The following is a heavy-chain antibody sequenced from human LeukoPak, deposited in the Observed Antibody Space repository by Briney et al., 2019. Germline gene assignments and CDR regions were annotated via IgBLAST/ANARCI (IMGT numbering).Heavy chain of an antibody. CDR1: GGSISSSSYY. CDR3: ARSITMIVVVIRYNWFDP. CDR2: IYYSGST. J-gene: IGHJ5*02. V-gene: IGHV4-39*07. Sequence: SETLSLTCTVSGGSISSSSYYWGWIRQPPGKGLEWIGGIYYSGSTYYNPSLKSRVTISVDTSKNQFSLKLSSVTAADTAVYYCARSITMIVVVIRYNWFDPWGQGTLVTVSS. D-gene: IGHD3-22*01.